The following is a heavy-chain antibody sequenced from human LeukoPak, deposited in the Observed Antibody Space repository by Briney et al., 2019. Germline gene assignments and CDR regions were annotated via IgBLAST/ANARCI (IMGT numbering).Heavy chain of an antibody. J-gene: IGHJ4*02. V-gene: IGHV3-23*01. CDR3: AKGSVVAANFDY. D-gene: IGHD2-15*01. CDR2: ILPGGGDT. CDR1: GFTFSSYA. Sequence: GGSLRLSCAASGFTFSSYAMTWVRQAPGKGLEWVSTILPGGGDTYYADSVKGRFTISRDTSKNTLYLQMNSLRAEDTAVYYCAKGSVVAANFDYWGQGTLVTVSS.